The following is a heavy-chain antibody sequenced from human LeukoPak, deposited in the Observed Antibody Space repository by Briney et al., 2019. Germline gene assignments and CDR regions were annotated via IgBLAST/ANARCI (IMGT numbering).Heavy chain of an antibody. CDR1: GFTFSNAW. CDR3: TTDGILEWLEGYYYMDV. CDR2: IKSKTDGGTT. V-gene: IGHV3-15*01. Sequence: GGSLRLSCAASGFTFSNAWMSWVRQAPGKGLEWVGRIKSKTDGGTTDYAAPVKGRFTISRDDSKNTLYLQMNSLKTEDTAVYYCTTDGILEWLEGYYYMDVWGKGTTVTVSS. D-gene: IGHD3-3*01. J-gene: IGHJ6*03.